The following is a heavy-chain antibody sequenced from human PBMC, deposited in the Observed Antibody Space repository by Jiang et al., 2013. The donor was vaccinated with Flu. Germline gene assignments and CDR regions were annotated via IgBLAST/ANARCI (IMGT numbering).Heavy chain of an antibody. CDR3: AHSHGLLLWGY. Sequence: DDKRYSPSLKSRLTITKDTSKNQVVLTMTNMDPVDTATYYCAHSHGLLLWGYWGQGTLVTVSS. CDR2: DDK. V-gene: IGHV2-5*01. J-gene: IGHJ4*02. D-gene: IGHD3-3*01.